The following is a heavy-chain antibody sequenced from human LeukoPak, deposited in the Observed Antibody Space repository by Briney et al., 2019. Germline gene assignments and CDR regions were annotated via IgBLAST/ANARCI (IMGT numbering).Heavy chain of an antibody. CDR2: ISANGGGT. J-gene: IGHJ4*02. D-gene: IGHD3-3*01. CDR3: AKRYYDFPLDC. CDR1: GYTLSDYY. Sequence: PGVSLRLSCAASGYTLSDYYMSWIRQAPGKGLEWVSSISANGGGTHYADSVKGRFTISRDNSKNTLYLQINNPRVEDTAVYYCAKRYYDFPLDCWGQGTLVTVSS. V-gene: IGHV3-23*01.